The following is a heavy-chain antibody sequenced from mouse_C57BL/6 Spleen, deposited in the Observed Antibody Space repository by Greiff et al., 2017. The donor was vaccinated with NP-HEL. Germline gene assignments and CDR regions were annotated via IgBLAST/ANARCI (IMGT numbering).Heavy chain of an antibody. Sequence: EVHLVESGGGLVKPGGSLKLSCAASGFTFSDYGMHWVRQAPEKGLEWVAYISSGSSTIYYADTVKGRFTISRDNAKNTLFLQMTSLRSEDTAMYYCANAYYSNYGGFDYWGQGTTLTVSS. CDR3: ANAYYSNYGGFDY. J-gene: IGHJ2*01. D-gene: IGHD2-5*01. CDR1: GFTFSDYG. V-gene: IGHV5-17*01. CDR2: ISSGSSTI.